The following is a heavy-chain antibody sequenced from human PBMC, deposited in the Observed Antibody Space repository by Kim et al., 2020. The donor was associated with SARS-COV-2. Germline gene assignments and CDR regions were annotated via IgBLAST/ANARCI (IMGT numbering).Heavy chain of an antibody. V-gene: IGHV4-4*02. D-gene: IGHD4-4*01. CDR2: IYHSGST. J-gene: IGHJ6*03. Sequence: SETLSLTCAVSGGSISSSNWWSWVRQPPGKGLEWIGEIYHSGSTNYNPSLKSRVTISVDKSKNQFSLKLSSVTAADTAVYYCAFYSNLPRGGYYYYMDVWGKGTTVTVSS. CDR3: AFYSNLPRGGYYYYMDV. CDR1: GGSISSSNW.